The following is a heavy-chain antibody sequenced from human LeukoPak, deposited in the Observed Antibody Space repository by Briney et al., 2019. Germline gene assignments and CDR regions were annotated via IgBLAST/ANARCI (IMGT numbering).Heavy chain of an antibody. CDR3: ARGYYGSGSPFDY. CDR2: INHSGST. Sequence: SETLSLTCTVSGDSISSSSYYWSWIRQPPGKGLEWIGEINHSGSTNYNPSLKSRVTISVDTSKNQFSLKLSSVTAADTAVYYCARGYYGSGSPFDYWGQGTLVTVSS. J-gene: IGHJ4*02. CDR1: GDSISSSSYY. D-gene: IGHD3-10*01. V-gene: IGHV4-39*07.